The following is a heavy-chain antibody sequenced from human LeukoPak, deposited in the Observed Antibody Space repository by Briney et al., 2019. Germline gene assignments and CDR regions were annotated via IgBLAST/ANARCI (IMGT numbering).Heavy chain of an antibody. CDR1: GYTFTSYG. CDR3: ARFRAGVGEPYCDY. D-gene: IGHD3-10*01. CDR2: ISAYNGNT. V-gene: IGHV1-18*01. J-gene: IGHJ4*02. Sequence: ASVKVSCKASGYTFTSYGISWVRQAPGQGLEWMGCISAYNGNTNYAQKLQGRVTMTTDTSTSTAYMELRSLRSDDTAVYYCARFRAGVGEPYCDYWGQGTLVTVSS.